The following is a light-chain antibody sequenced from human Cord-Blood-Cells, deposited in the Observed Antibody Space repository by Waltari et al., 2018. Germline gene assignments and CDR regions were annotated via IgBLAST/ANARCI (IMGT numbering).Light chain of an antibody. J-gene: IGLJ2*01. Sequence: SYELTQPPSVSVSPGQTARITCSGDALPKQYAYWYQQKPGQAPVLVIYKDSERPSGSPERFSGSSSGTTVTLSISGVQAGDEADYYCQSADSSGTYVVFGGGTKLTVL. CDR2: KDS. CDR3: QSADSSGTYVV. V-gene: IGLV3-25*02. CDR1: ALPKQY.